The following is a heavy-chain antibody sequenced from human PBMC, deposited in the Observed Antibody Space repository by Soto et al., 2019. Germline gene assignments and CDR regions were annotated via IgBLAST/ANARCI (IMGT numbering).Heavy chain of an antibody. Sequence: GWSPRISCAAPGFTVTSHAMGWVRQAPGKGLEGVSRISGGGDGTYYGDSVKGRFTISRDSSSSILYLEMKNLRGEDTAVYFCTRSRRSILMVYGFGGMDVWGQGTTVTVSS. CDR2: ISGGGDGT. V-gene: IGHV3-23*01. D-gene: IGHD2-8*01. CDR3: TRSRRSILMVYGFGGMDV. CDR1: GFTVTSHA. J-gene: IGHJ6*02.